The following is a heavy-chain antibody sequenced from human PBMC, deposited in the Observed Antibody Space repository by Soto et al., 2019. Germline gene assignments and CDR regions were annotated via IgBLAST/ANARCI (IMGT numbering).Heavy chain of an antibody. CDR1: GGTFSSYA. Sequence: ASVKVSCKASGGTFSSYAISWVRQAPGQGLEWMGGIIPIFGTANYAQKFQGRVTITADESTSTAYMELSSLRSEDTAVYYCASPARYSGYDSHFDYWGQGTLVTVSS. CDR3: ASPARYSGYDSHFDY. V-gene: IGHV1-69*13. D-gene: IGHD5-12*01. J-gene: IGHJ4*02. CDR2: IIPIFGTA.